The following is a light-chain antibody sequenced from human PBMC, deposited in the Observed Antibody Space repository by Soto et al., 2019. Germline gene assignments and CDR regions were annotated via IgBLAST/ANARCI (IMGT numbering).Light chain of an antibody. CDR3: QHSGDTPPWT. Sequence: DIQMTQSPSSLSASVGDRVIITCRASQSIRKYLNWYQHKPGKVPTLLIYAASSLQSGVPSRFSGSGSGTEFTLTITSLQPEDFATNYCQHSGDTPPWTFGQWTKVEIK. V-gene: IGKV1-39*01. CDR2: AAS. J-gene: IGKJ1*01. CDR1: QSIRKY.